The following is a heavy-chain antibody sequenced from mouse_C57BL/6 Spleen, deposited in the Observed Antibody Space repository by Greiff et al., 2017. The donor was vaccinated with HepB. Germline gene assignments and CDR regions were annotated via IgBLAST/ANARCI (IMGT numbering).Heavy chain of an antibody. CDR3: ARRGSSYVPFAY. D-gene: IGHD1-1*01. CDR2: ISYSGST. CDR1: GYSITSGYD. J-gene: IGHJ3*01. V-gene: IGHV3-1*01. Sequence: EVKLQESGPGMVKPSQSLSLTCTVTGYSITSGYDWHWIRHFPGNKLEWMGYISYSGSTNYNPSLKSRISITHDTSKNHFFLKLNSVTTEDTATYYCARRGSSYVPFAYWGQGTLVTVSA.